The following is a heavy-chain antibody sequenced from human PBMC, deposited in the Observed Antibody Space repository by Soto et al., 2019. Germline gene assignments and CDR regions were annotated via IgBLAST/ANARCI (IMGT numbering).Heavy chain of an antibody. CDR2: IDPSDSWT. V-gene: IGHV5-10-1*01. J-gene: IGHJ5*02. CDR1: VYIFSNYW. CDR3: ASLGGVGAVNWFCP. D-gene: IGHD1-26*01. Sequence: GGCLKSSGKGSVYIFSNYWISWVRQMPGKGLEWMGRIDPSDSWTHYSPSFQGDVTISADKSISTVYLQWSSLKASDTAMDYCASLGGVGAVNWFCPLGQGTQVTVSS.